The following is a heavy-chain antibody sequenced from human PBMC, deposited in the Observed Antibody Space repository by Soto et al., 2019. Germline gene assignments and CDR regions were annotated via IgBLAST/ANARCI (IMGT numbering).Heavy chain of an antibody. D-gene: IGHD6-19*01. CDR2: ISAANDHT. Sequence: ASVKVSCKASGYTFTSYAMHWVRQAPGQSLEWMGWISAANDHTKYSQKFQGRVTITRDASASTAYMELSSLISEDTAVYYCARGSLSRTAVTGTGWGQGTLVTVS. CDR3: ARGSLSRTAVTGTG. V-gene: IGHV1-3*01. J-gene: IGHJ4*02. CDR1: GYTFTSYA.